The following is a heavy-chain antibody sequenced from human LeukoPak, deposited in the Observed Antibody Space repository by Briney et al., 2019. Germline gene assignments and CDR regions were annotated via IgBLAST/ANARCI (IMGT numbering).Heavy chain of an antibody. CDR1: GGSISSYY. V-gene: IGHV4-59*12. D-gene: IGHD5/OR15-5a*01. Sequence: SETLSLTCTVSGGSISSYYWSWIRQPPGKGLEWIGYIYYSGSTNYNPSLKSRVTISIDTSKNQFSLKLSSVTAADTAVYYCARASILSTGDYFDPWGQGTLVTVSS. CDR3: ARASILSTGDYFDP. J-gene: IGHJ5*02. CDR2: IYYSGST.